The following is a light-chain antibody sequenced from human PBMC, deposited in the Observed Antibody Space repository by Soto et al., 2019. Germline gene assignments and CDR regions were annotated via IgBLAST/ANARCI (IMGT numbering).Light chain of an antibody. V-gene: IGKV1D-13*01. Sequence: QMPQSPSPLSSSPGGIVTIPCRASQGISSALAWYQQKPGKTPKLLIYDASSLQSGVPSRFSGSGSGTDFTLTISSLQPEDFATYYCQQFNNYPITFGQGTRLEIK. J-gene: IGKJ5*01. CDR2: DAS. CDR1: QGISSA. CDR3: QQFNNYPIT.